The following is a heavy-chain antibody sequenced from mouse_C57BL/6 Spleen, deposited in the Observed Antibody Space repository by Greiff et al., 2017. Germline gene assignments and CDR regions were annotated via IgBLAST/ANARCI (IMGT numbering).Heavy chain of an antibody. Sequence: QVQLQQSGAELVRPGASVTLSCKASGYTFTDYEMHWVKQTPVHGLEWIGAIDPETGGTAYNQKFKGKAILTADKSSSTAYMELRSLTSEDSAVYYCTEMITTGVGYAMDYWGQGTSVTVSS. CDR2: IDPETGGT. CDR1: GYTFTDYE. CDR3: TEMITTGVGYAMDY. J-gene: IGHJ4*01. V-gene: IGHV1-15*01. D-gene: IGHD2-4*01.